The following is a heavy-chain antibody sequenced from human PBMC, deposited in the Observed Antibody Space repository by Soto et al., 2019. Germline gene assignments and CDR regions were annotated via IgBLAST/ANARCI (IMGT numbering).Heavy chain of an antibody. CDR3: ARDDYDFRSGYHYYFDY. CDR1: GYTFTSYG. Sequence: GASVKVSCKASGYTFTSYGISWVRQAPGQGLEWMGWISAYNGNTNYAQKLQGRVTMTTDTSTSTAYMELRSLRSDDTAVYYCARDDYDFRSGYHYYFDYWGQGTLVTVSS. D-gene: IGHD3-3*01. CDR2: ISAYNGNT. V-gene: IGHV1-18*01. J-gene: IGHJ4*02.